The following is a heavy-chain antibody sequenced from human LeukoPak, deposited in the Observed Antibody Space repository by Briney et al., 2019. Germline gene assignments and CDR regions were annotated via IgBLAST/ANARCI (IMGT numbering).Heavy chain of an antibody. D-gene: IGHD3-22*01. J-gene: IGHJ4*02. V-gene: IGHV4-39*07. CDR1: GDSIISHSDY. CDR2: IYYSGSA. Sequence: SETLSLTCTVSGDSIISHSDYWGWIRQPPGKGLEWLGSIYYSGSAYYNVPLMGRVVLSVDTSKNQFSLKLTSVTAADTAMYFCVRERTEGYYDNSGSFDYWGQGILVTVSS. CDR3: VRERTEGYYDNSGSFDY.